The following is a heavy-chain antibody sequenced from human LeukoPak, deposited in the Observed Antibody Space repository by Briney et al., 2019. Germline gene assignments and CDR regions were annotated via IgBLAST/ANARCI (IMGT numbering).Heavy chain of an antibody. CDR3: ARAKCSGGSCYRYYYYYVDV. D-gene: IGHD2-15*01. Sequence: SVKVSCKASGGTFSSYAISWVRQAPGQGLEWMGRITPILGIANYAQKFQGRVTITADKSTSTAYMELSSLRSEDTAVYYCARAKCSGGSCYRYYYYYVDVWGKGTTVTVSS. CDR2: ITPILGIA. CDR1: GGTFSSYA. J-gene: IGHJ6*03. V-gene: IGHV1-69*04.